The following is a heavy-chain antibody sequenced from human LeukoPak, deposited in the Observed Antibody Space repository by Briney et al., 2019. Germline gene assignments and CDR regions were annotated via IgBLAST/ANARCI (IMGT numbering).Heavy chain of an antibody. D-gene: IGHD1-1*01. CDR3: ARAGVRKYYFDY. CDR1: GGSISSYY. V-gene: IGHV4-59*01. CDR2: IYYSGST. J-gene: IGHJ4*02. Sequence: SETLSLTCTVSGGSISSYYWSWIRQPPGKGLEWIGYIYYSGSTNYNPSLKSRVTISVDTSKNQFSLKLSSVTAADTAVYYWARAGVRKYYFDYWGQGTLVTVPS.